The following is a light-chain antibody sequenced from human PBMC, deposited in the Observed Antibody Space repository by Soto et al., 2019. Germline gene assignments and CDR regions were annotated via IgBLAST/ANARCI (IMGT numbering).Light chain of an antibody. J-gene: IGLJ1*01. CDR3: CSYAGSSTFYV. CDR2: EGS. Sequence: QSLLTQPGPVSGSPGQSVTISCTGTRSDFGSYNLVSWYQQHPGKAPKLMIYEGSKRPSGVSNRFSGSKSGNTASLTISGLQAEDEADYYCCSYAGSSTFYVFGTGTKVTVL. V-gene: IGLV2-23*01. CDR1: RSDFGSYNL.